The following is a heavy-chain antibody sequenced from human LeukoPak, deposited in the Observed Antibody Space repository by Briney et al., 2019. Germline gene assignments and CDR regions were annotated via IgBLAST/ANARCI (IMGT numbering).Heavy chain of an antibody. D-gene: IGHD3-10*01. CDR2: ISWEGDTT. V-gene: IGHV3-43*01. CDR1: GFTLDDYA. Sequence: GGSLRLFCAASGFTLDDYAMHCVRQAPGKGLEWVSLISWEGDTTYYADSVRGRFTISRDNSKNSLYLQMNSLRTEDTAFYYCTRDTDYGSATNYFDYWGQGTLVSVSS. CDR3: TRDTDYGSATNYFDY. J-gene: IGHJ4*02.